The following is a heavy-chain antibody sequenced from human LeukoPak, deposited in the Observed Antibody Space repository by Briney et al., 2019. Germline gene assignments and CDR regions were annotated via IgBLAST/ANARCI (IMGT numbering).Heavy chain of an antibody. J-gene: IGHJ4*02. CDR3: ARVPGVTRYFDS. CDR1: GFTFTCCW. Sequence: PGGSLRLSCSASGFTFTCCWMSWVRQTPGKGLEWVASIKQDGRGKCYADSGKGRFTISRDNAKNSLYLQVNSLRAEDTAVYSCARVPGVTRYFDSWGQGILVTVSS. CDR2: IKQDGRGK. D-gene: IGHD4-23*01. V-gene: IGHV3-7*01.